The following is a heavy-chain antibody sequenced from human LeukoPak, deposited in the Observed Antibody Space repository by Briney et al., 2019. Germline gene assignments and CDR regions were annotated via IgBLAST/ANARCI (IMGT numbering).Heavy chain of an antibody. CDR3: ARDPGSGWHYYFDY. J-gene: IGHJ4*02. CDR2: IWYDGSNK. D-gene: IGHD6-19*01. Sequence: PGGSLRLSCAASGFTFSSYGMHWVRQAPGKGLEWVAVIWYDGSNKYYADSVKGRFTISRDNSKNTLYLQMNRLRAEETAVYYCARDPGSGWHYYFDYWGQGTLVTVSS. CDR1: GFTFSSYG. V-gene: IGHV3-33*01.